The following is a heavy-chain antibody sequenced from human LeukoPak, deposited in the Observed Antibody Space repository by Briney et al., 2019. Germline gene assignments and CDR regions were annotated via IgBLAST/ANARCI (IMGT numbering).Heavy chain of an antibody. J-gene: IGHJ5*02. CDR2: ISDSGGTT. CDR1: GFTFRNYA. CDR3: SQRQNSSSATGS. D-gene: IGHD6-13*01. Sequence: GGSLRLSCAASGFTFRNYAMSWVRQAPGKGLEWVSVISDSGGTTFYADSVKGRFAISRDNSMNTLYMQMNSLRAEDTAVYYCSQRQNSSSATGSWGQGTLVTVSS. V-gene: IGHV3-23*01.